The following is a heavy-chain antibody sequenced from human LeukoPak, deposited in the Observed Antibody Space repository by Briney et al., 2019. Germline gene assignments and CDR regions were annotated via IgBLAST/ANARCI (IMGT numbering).Heavy chain of an antibody. J-gene: IGHJ5*02. V-gene: IGHV1-8*01. Sequence: ASVKVSCKASGYAFTSYDINWVRQATGQGLEWMGWMNPNSGNTGYAQKFQGRATMTRNTSISTAYMELSSLRSEDTAVYYCARSWHYYDSSGYNHWGQGTLVTVSS. D-gene: IGHD3-22*01. CDR2: MNPNSGNT. CDR3: ARSWHYYDSSGYNH. CDR1: GYAFTSYD.